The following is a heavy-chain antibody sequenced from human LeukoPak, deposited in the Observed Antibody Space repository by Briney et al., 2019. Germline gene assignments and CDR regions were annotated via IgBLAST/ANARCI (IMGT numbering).Heavy chain of an antibody. CDR3: AQGYSSGWYRY. Sequence: GESLRLSCAVSGFSVSSFGMSWVRQAPGKGLEWISAISADGETPYYADSVKGRFIISRDNSKSTLYLQLSSLRAEDTAVYYCAQGYSSGWYRYWGQGSLVSVSS. D-gene: IGHD6-19*01. CDR2: ISADGETP. CDR1: GFSVSSFG. V-gene: IGHV3-23*01. J-gene: IGHJ4*02.